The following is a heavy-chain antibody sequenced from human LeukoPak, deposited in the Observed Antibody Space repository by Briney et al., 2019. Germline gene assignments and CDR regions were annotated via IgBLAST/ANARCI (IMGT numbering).Heavy chain of an antibody. Sequence: SETLSLTCTVSGYSISSGYYWGWIRQPRGKGLEWIGSIYHSGSTYYNPSLKSRVTISVDTSKNQFSLKLSSVTAADTAVYYCARASYCSSTSCYYEGAFDIWGQGTMVTVSS. J-gene: IGHJ3*02. CDR2: IYHSGST. D-gene: IGHD2-2*01. CDR3: ARASYCSSTSCYYEGAFDI. V-gene: IGHV4-38-2*02. CDR1: GYSISSGYY.